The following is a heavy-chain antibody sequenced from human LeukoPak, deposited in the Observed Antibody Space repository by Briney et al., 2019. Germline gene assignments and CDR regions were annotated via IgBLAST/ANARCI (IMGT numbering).Heavy chain of an antibody. CDR3: ARDPRPSYDSSDYYYPGDY. Sequence: ASVKVSCKASGYTFTSYYMHWVRQAPGQGLEWMAIINPSGGSTNYAQKFQGRVTMTRDTSTSTVYMELTSLRSEDTAVYYCARDPRPSYDSSDYYYPGDYWGHGNLVTVSS. D-gene: IGHD3-22*01. J-gene: IGHJ4*01. CDR2: INPSGGST. V-gene: IGHV1-46*01. CDR1: GYTFTSYY.